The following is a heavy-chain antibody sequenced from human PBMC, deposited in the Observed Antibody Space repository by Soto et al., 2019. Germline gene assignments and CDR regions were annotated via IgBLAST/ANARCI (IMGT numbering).Heavy chain of an antibody. CDR1: GFTFSSYS. V-gene: IGHV3-21*01. CDR2: ISSSSSSYI. Sequence: GGSLRLSCAASGFTFSSYSMNWVRQAPGKGLEWVSSISSSSSSYIYYADSVKGRFTISRDNAKNSLYLQMNSLRAEDTAVYYCAREPNWGKGAFDIWGQGTMVTVSS. J-gene: IGHJ3*02. D-gene: IGHD7-27*01. CDR3: AREPNWGKGAFDI.